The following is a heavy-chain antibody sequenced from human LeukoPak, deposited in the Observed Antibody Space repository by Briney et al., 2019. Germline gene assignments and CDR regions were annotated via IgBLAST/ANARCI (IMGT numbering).Heavy chain of an antibody. CDR1: GFTFSHHG. Sequence: GGSLRLSCAASGFTFSHHGMHWVRQAPGKGLEWVAFIRNDGSNNYYADSVKGRFTISRDNSKNTLYLQMNSLRAEDTAVYYCAKDSYTAMATAFDYWGQGTLVTVSS. CDR2: IRNDGSNN. CDR3: AKDSYTAMATAFDY. J-gene: IGHJ4*02. V-gene: IGHV3-30*02. D-gene: IGHD5-18*01.